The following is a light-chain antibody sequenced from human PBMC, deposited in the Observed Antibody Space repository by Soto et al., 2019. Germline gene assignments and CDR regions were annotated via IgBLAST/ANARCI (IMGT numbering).Light chain of an antibody. CDR2: EVS. CDR3: SSYSCSNNSGV. V-gene: IGLV2-8*01. CDR1: SSDVGGYNF. Sequence: QSALTQPPSASGSPGQSFTISCTGTSSDVGGYNFVSWYQQHPGKAPKLMIYEVSKRPSAVPDRFSGSKSGNTASLTFSGLQAEDEADYYFSSYSCSNNSGVFRTGTKLTFL. J-gene: IGLJ1*01.